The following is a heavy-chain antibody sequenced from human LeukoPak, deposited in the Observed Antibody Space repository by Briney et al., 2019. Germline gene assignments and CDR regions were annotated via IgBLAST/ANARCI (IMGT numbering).Heavy chain of an antibody. Sequence: SQTLSLTCTVSGGSISSGSYYWSWIRQPAGKGLEWIGRIYTSGSTNYNPSLKSRVTISVDTSKNQFSLKLSSVTAADTAVYYCARGIVVVPAARGVGAFDIWGQGTMVTVSS. J-gene: IGHJ3*02. D-gene: IGHD2-2*01. CDR3: ARGIVVVPAARGVGAFDI. CDR1: GGSISSGSYY. CDR2: IYTSGST. V-gene: IGHV4-61*02.